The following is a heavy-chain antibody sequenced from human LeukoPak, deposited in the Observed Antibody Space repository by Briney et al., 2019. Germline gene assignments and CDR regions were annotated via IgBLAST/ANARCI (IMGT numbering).Heavy chain of an antibody. Sequence: SETLSLTCAVSGGSISSGGYSWSWIRQPPGKGLEWLGYIYHSGSTYYNPSLKSRVTISVDRSKNQFSLKLSSVTAADTAVYYCARGITMVRGVIFGWYFDLWGRGTLVTVSS. V-gene: IGHV4-30-2*01. CDR2: IYHSGST. J-gene: IGHJ2*01. CDR1: GGSISSGGYS. D-gene: IGHD3-10*01. CDR3: ARGITMVRGVIFGWYFDL.